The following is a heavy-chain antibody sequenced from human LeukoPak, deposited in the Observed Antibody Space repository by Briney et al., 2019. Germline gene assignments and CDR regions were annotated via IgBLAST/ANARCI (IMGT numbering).Heavy chain of an antibody. CDR3: ARHVRLTVARDAFDI. CDR2: IYYSGST. CDR1: GGSISSYY. D-gene: IGHD4-23*01. J-gene: IGHJ3*02. V-gene: IGHV4-59*08. Sequence: PSETLSLTGTVSGGSISSYYWSWLRQPPGKGLEWIGYIYYSGSTNYNPSLKSRVTISVDTSKNQFSLKLSSVTAADTAVYYCARHVRLTVARDAFDIWGQGTMVTVSS.